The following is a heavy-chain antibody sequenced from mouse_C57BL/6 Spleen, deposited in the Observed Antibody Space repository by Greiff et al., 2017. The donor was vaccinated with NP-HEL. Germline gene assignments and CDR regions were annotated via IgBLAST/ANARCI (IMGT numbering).Heavy chain of an antibody. CDR2: IRNKANGYTT. CDR3: ASLHYHGGFAY. V-gene: IGHV7-3*01. CDR1: GFTFTDYY. J-gene: IGHJ3*01. D-gene: IGHD1-2*01. Sequence: EVKVVESGGGLVQPGGSLSLSCAASGFTFTDYYMSWVRQPPGKALEWLGFIRNKANGYTTEYSASVKGRFTISRDNSQSILYLQRNALRAEDRATYYCASLHYHGGFAYWGQGTLVTVSA.